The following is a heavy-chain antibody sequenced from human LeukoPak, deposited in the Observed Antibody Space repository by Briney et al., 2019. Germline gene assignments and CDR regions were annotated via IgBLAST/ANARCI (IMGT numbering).Heavy chain of an antibody. J-gene: IGHJ4*02. Sequence: PGGSLRLSCAASGFTFSSYSMSWVRQAPGKGLEWVSFIYSDNTHYSDSVKGRFTISRDNSKNTLYLQMNGLRAEDTAVYYCARRAGAYSHPYDYWGQGTLVTVS. CDR3: ARRAGAYSHPYDY. CDR2: IYSDNT. CDR1: GFTFSSYS. V-gene: IGHV3-53*01. D-gene: IGHD4/OR15-4a*01.